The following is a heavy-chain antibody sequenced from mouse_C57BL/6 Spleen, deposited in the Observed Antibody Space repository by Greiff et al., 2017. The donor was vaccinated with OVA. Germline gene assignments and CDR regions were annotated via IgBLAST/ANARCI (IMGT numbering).Heavy chain of an antibody. D-gene: IGHD2-4*01. CDR1: GFTFSSYG. J-gene: IGHJ4*01. CDR2: ISSGGSYT. Sequence: DVHLVESGGDLVKPGGSLKLSCAASGFTFSSYGMSWVRQTPDKRLEWVATISSGGSYTYYPDSVKGRFTISRDNAKNTLYLQMSSLKSEDTAMYYCARHDYDGNYYAMDYWGQGTSVTVSS. CDR3: ARHDYDGNYYAMDY. V-gene: IGHV5-6*01.